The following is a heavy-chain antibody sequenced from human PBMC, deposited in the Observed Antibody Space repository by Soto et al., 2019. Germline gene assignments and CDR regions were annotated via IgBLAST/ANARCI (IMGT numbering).Heavy chain of an antibody. CDR2: INPSGDST. Sequence: ASVKVSCKASGSTFTSYYMHWVRQAPGQGLERMGIINPSGDSTSYAQKFQGRVTMTRDTSTSTFYMGLSRLRSEDTAVYYCARGYYDSSGSPWGQGTLVTVSS. V-gene: IGHV1-46*03. CDR3: ARGYYDSSGSP. D-gene: IGHD3-22*01. J-gene: IGHJ5*02. CDR1: GSTFTSYY.